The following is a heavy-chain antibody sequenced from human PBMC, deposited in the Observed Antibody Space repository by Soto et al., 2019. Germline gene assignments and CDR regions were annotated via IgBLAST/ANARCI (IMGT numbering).Heavy chain of an antibody. CDR3: ARLFGSGSYYLFDY. CDR2: TRNKANNYAT. Sequence: EVQLVESGGGLVQPGGSLRLSCAASGFTFSDHYMDWVRQAPGKGLEWVGRTRNKANNYATEYAASVKGRFTISRDDSKNSLYLQMNSLKTEDTAVYYGARLFGSGSYYLFDYRGQGTLVTVSS. CDR1: GFTFSDHY. J-gene: IGHJ4*02. D-gene: IGHD3-10*01. V-gene: IGHV3-72*01.